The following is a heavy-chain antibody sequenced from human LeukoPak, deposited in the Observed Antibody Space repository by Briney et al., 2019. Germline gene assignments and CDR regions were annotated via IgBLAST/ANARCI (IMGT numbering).Heavy chain of an antibody. Sequence: ASVKVSCKASGYTFTTYYMHWVRQAPGQGLEWMGIINPSGGSTSYAQKFQGRVTMTRDTSTSTVYMELNSLRSEDTAVYYCARDERYDSSGYPFDYWGQGTLVTVSS. D-gene: IGHD3-22*01. CDR3: ARDERYDSSGYPFDY. CDR2: INPSGGST. J-gene: IGHJ4*02. V-gene: IGHV1-46*01. CDR1: GYTFTTYY.